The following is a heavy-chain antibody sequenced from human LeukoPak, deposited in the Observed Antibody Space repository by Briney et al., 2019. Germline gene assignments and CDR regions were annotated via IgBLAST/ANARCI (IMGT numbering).Heavy chain of an antibody. CDR3: AREREGVYSIGMDV. D-gene: IGHD2-15*01. J-gene: IGHJ6*02. V-gene: IGHV3-7*01. CDR1: GFTFSSYW. Sequence: PGGSLRLSWAASGFTFSSYWMSWVRQAPGKGLEWVANIKQDGSEKYYVDSVKGRFTISRDNAKNSLYRQMNSLRAEDTAVYYCAREREGVYSIGMDVWGQGTTVTVSS. CDR2: IKQDGSEK.